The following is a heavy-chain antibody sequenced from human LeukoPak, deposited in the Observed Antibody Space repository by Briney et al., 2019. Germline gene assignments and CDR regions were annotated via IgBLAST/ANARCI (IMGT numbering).Heavy chain of an antibody. V-gene: IGHV1-69*05. Sequence: SVKVSCKASGGTFSSYAVSWERQAPGQGLEWMGGIIPIFGTANYAQKFQGRVTITTDESTSTAYMELSSLRSEDTAVYYCATPRIAAAGLFDYWGQGTLVTVSS. CDR3: ATPRIAAAGLFDY. D-gene: IGHD6-13*01. CDR1: GGTFSSYA. CDR2: IIPIFGTA. J-gene: IGHJ4*02.